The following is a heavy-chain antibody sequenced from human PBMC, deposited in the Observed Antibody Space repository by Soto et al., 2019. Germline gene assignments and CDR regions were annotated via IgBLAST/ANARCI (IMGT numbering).Heavy chain of an antibody. CDR1: GFTFSSYA. J-gene: IGHJ6*02. CDR3: ASVPGVWAGGGMDV. V-gene: IGHV3-30-3*01. D-gene: IGHD2-8*01. Sequence: GGSLRLSCAASGFTFSSYAMHWVRQAPGKGLEWVAVISYDGSNKYYADSVKGRFTISRDNSKNTLYLQMNSLRAEDTAVYYCASVPGVWAGGGMDVWGQGTTVTVSS. CDR2: ISYDGSNK.